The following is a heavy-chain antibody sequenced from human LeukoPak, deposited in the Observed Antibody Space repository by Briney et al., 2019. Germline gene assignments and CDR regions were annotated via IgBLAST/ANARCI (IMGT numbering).Heavy chain of an antibody. CDR3: ARDPSGYFNY. J-gene: IGHJ4*02. CDR1: GGSVSSGNYY. CDR2: IYYSGST. V-gene: IGHV4-61*01. D-gene: IGHD3-22*01. Sequence: SETLSLTCTVSGGSVSSGNYYWSWIRQPPGKGLEWIGYIYYSGSTNYKPSLKSRVTISVDASKNQFSLKLSSVTAADTAVYYCARDPSGYFNYWGQGTLATVSS.